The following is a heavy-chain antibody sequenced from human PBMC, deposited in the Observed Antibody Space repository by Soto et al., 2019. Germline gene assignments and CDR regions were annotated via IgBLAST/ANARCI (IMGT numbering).Heavy chain of an antibody. CDR1: GFTFSSYS. CDR3: ARDSGDDYYYYYMDV. CDR2: ISSSSSYI. D-gene: IGHD2-21*01. J-gene: IGHJ6*03. Sequence: GGSLRLSCAASGFTFSSYSMNWVRQAPGKGLEWVSSISSSSSYIYYADSVKGRFTISRDNAKNSLYLQMNSLRAEDTAVYYCARDSGDDYYYYYMDVWGKGTTVTVSS. V-gene: IGHV3-21*01.